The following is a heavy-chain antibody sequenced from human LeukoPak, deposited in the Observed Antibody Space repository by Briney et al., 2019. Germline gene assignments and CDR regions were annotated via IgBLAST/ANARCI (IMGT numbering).Heavy chain of an antibody. D-gene: IGHD6-13*01. V-gene: IGHV1-46*01. J-gene: IGHJ2*01. Sequence: GASVKVSCKASGYTFTSYYMHWVRQAPGQGLEWMGIINPSGGSTSYAQKFQGRVTMTRDTSTSTVYMELSSLRSEDTAVYYCAVTYFSIAAATGVYWYFDLWGRGTLVTVSS. CDR2: INPSGGST. CDR1: GYTFTSYY. CDR3: AVTYFSIAAATGVYWYFDL.